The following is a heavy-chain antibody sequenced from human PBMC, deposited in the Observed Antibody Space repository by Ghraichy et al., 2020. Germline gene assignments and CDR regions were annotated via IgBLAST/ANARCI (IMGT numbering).Heavy chain of an antibody. CDR3: AKLSATGYHLFDY. V-gene: IGHV3-23*01. D-gene: IGHD3-9*01. CDR2: ISAGGGGGGGGT. Sequence: LSLTCAASGFTLSTYAMSWVRQAPGKGLEWVSSISAGGGGGGGGTYYADSVKGRFTISRDNSKNTLYLQMNSLRVEDTALYYCAKLSATGYHLFDYRGQGTLVTVSS. CDR1: GFTLSTYA. J-gene: IGHJ4*02.